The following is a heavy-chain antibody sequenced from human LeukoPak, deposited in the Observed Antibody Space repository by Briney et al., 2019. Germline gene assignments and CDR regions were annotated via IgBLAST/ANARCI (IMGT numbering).Heavy chain of an antibody. CDR2: INGDGSTT. CDR3: AREYPGSPYY. CDR1: GFTFSTYW. D-gene: IGHD2-2*02. Sequence: GGSLRLSCTASGFTFSTYWINWVRQSPGKGLVWVALINGDGSTTTHADSVKGRFTISRDNAKNTAYLQMNSLRDEDTAVYVCAREYPGSPYYWGQGTLGT. J-gene: IGHJ4*02. V-gene: IGHV3-74*03.